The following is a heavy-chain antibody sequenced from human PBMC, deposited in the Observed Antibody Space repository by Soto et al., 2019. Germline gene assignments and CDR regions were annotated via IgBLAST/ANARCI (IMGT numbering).Heavy chain of an antibody. CDR2: ISGSGGST. CDR1: GFTFSGYA. J-gene: IGHJ6*02. V-gene: IGHV3-23*01. Sequence: GGSLRLSCAASGFTFSGYAMSWVRQAPGKGLEWVSAISGSGGSTYYADSVKGRFTISRDNSKNTLYLQMNSLRAEDTAVYYCAKDPVTIFGVVTYYYGMDVWGQGTTVTVSS. CDR3: AKDPVTIFGVVTYYYGMDV. D-gene: IGHD3-3*01.